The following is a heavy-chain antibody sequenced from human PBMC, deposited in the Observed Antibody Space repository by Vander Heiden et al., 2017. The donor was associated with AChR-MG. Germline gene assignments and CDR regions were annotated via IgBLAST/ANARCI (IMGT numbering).Heavy chain of an antibody. CDR1: GFPFDDHA. D-gene: IGHD3-10*01. J-gene: IGHJ4*02. CDR3: ARDGDARGVDKKDY. V-gene: IGHV3-9*01. Sequence: VQLLASGGDFVQPGRSLRLPCEPSGFPFDDHAMHWVRLAPGKGLEWVSGITWNSGRADYADSVKGRFTISRDNVRNSLFLEMKSLRLEDTAIYYCARDGDARGVDKKDYWGQGTLVTVSS. CDR2: ITWNSGRA.